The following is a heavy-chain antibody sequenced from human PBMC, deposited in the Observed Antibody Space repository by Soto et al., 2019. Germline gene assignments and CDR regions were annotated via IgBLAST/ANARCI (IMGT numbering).Heavy chain of an antibody. CDR3: ARGLDRAMMRRLLYTAVRVVWFDP. CDR2: INHREST. Sequence: QVQLQQWGAGLLKPSETLSLTCAVYGGSFRGYYWSWIRQPPGKGLEWIGEINHRESTNYSPSLKSPVNISVDTAMTLFSHKLSSVTAADTAVYYCARGLDRAMMRRLLYTAVRVVWFDPWGQGTLVTVSS. J-gene: IGHJ5*02. D-gene: IGHD3-3*01. CDR1: GGSFRGYY. V-gene: IGHV4-34*01.